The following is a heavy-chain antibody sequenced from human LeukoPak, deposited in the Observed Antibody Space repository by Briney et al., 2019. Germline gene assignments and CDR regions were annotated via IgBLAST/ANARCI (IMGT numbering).Heavy chain of an antibody. D-gene: IGHD6-13*01. CDR2: IEPKSGDT. J-gene: IGHJ5*02. CDR3: ARNPIAAAGTFDP. Sequence: ASVKVPCKAAGYTFTGYYMHWVRQAPGQGLEWMGGIEPKSGDTNYAQNFQGRVTMTRDTSISTAYMELSRLRSDDTAVYYCARNPIAAAGTFDPWGQGTLVTVSS. V-gene: IGHV1-2*02. CDR1: GYTFTGYY.